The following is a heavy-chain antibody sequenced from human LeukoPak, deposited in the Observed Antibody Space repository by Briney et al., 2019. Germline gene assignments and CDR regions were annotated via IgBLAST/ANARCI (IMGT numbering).Heavy chain of an antibody. V-gene: IGHV3-7*01. CDR3: ARSLRYPGDFDY. D-gene: IGHD3-9*01. CDR2: IRQDGSDK. CDR1: GFTFSSYA. Sequence: PGGSLRLSCAASGFTFSSYAMHWVRQAPGKGLEWVANIRQDGSDKYYVDSVKGRFTISRDNAKNSLYLQMNSLRAEDTAVYYCARSLRYPGDFDYWGQGTLVTVSS. J-gene: IGHJ4*02.